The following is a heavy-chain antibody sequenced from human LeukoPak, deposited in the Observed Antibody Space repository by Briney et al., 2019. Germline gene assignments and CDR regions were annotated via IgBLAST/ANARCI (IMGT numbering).Heavy chain of an antibody. Sequence: SETLSLTCTVSGGSISSYYWSWIRQPAGKGLEWIGRIYTSGSTNYNPSLKSRVTMSVDTSKNQFSLKLSSVTAADTAVYYYAGDRDWNYAFDIWGQGTMVTVSS. J-gene: IGHJ3*02. CDR1: GGSISSYY. V-gene: IGHV4-4*07. D-gene: IGHD1-7*01. CDR3: AGDRDWNYAFDI. CDR2: IYTSGST.